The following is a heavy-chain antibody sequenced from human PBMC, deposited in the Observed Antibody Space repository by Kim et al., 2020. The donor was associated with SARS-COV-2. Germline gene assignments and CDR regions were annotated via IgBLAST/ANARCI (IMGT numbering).Heavy chain of an antibody. Sequence: SETLSRTCTVSGGYISSFYWSWVRQPPGRGLEWIGYIEDSGTTNYSPSLKSRVTLSVDTAKKQFSLTLKSLTPADTAVYYCARGFFDAGDFGLDFWGQGTLVTVSS. CDR3: ARGFFDAGDFGLDF. J-gene: IGHJ4*02. CDR1: GGYISSFY. D-gene: IGHD2-21*02. V-gene: IGHV4-59*01. CDR2: IEDSGTT.